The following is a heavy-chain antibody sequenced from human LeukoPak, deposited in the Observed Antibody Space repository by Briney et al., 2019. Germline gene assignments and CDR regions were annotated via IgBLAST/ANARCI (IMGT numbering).Heavy chain of an antibody. D-gene: IGHD3-10*01. CDR3: VRGRVYGSGNNWFDP. J-gene: IGHJ5*02. V-gene: IGHV4-4*07. CDR2: IYTSRST. Sequence: SSETLSLTCSVSGGSISSHYWSWVRQPAGKGLEWIGHIYTSRSTNYNPSLKSRVTMSVDTSKKQFSLKLTSVTAADTAVYYCVRGRVYGSGNNWFDPWGQGTLVTVSS. CDR1: GGSISSHY.